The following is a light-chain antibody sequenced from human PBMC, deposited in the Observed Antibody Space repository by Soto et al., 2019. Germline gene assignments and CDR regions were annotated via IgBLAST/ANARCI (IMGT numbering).Light chain of an antibody. V-gene: IGKV3-11*01. CDR2: DAS. CDR3: QLRSNWPPPWT. Sequence: EIVLTQSPATLSLSPGERATLSCRASQSISNYLAWYQHKPGQAPRLLIYDASSRATGIPARFSGSGSGTDFTLTISSLEPEDFAVYFSQLRSNWPPPWTFGQGTKVEIK. CDR1: QSISNY. J-gene: IGKJ1*01.